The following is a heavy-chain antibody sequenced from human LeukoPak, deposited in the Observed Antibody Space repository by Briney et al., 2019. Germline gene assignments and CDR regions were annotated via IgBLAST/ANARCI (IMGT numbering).Heavy chain of an antibody. J-gene: IGHJ4*02. CDR2: INPNSGGT. V-gene: IGHV1-2*02. Sequence: GASVKVSCKASGYTFTGNYIHWVRQAPGQGLEWMGWINPNSGGTNYAQKFQGRVTMTRDTSISTAYMELSRLRSDDTAVYYCARVGPSAYCGGDCPYYFDYWGQGTLVTVSS. CDR3: ARVGPSAYCGGDCPYYFDY. CDR1: GYTFTGNY. D-gene: IGHD2-21*01.